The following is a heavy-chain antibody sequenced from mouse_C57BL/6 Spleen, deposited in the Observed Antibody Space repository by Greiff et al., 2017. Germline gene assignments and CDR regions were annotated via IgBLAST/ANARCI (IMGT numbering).Heavy chain of an antibody. J-gene: IGHJ4*01. CDR1: GFSLTSYA. V-gene: IGHV2-9-1*01. D-gene: IGHD2-4*01. Sequence: VKLVESGPGLVAPSQSLSITCTVSGFSLTSYAISWVRQPPGKGLEWLGVIWTGGGTNYNSALKSRLSISKDNSKSQVFLKMNSLQTDDTARYYCARNDYDEGYYYAMDYWGQGTSVTVSS. CDR2: IWTGGGT. CDR3: ARNDYDEGYYYAMDY.